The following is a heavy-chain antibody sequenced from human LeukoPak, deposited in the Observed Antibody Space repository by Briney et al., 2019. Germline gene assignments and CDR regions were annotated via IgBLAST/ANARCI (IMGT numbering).Heavy chain of an antibody. D-gene: IGHD3-3*01. CDR2: ISGSGGST. J-gene: IGHJ6*03. CDR1: GFTFSSYG. Sequence: GGTLRLSCAASGFTFSSYGMSWVRQAPGKGLEWVSAISGSGGSTYSADSVKGRFAISRDNSKNTLSLQMNSLRVEDTAVYYCAKIGRKYDFWTGFYEEEVDYMDVWGKGTTVTVSS. CDR3: AKIGRKYDFWTGFYEEEVDYMDV. V-gene: IGHV3-23*01.